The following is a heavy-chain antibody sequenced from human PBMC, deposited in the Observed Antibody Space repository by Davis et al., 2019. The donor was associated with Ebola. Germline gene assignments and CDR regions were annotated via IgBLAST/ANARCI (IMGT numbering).Heavy chain of an antibody. Sequence: PGGSLRLSCAASGFTFSSYAMHWVRQAPGKGLEWVAVISYDGSNKYYADSVKGRFTISRDNSKNTLYLQMNSLRAEDTAVYYCARDGRVVPAASPSYWGQGTLVTVSS. CDR1: GFTFSSYA. CDR2: ISYDGSNK. V-gene: IGHV3-30-3*01. D-gene: IGHD2-2*01. CDR3: ARDGRVVPAASPSY. J-gene: IGHJ4*02.